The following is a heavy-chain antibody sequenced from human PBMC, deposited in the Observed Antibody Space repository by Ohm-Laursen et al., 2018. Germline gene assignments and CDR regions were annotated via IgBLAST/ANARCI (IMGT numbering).Heavy chain of an antibody. CDR3: TRSHDPGVDLY. V-gene: IGHV1-2*02. D-gene: IGHD2-15*01. CDR2: INPNSGGT. J-gene: IGHJ4*02. CDR1: GYTFNGHY. Sequence: ASVKVSCNASGYTFNGHYMHWVRQAPGQGLEWMGWINPNSGGTNYVQKHQGRVTMTTDTSTSTAYMELRSLRYDDTAVYYCTRSHDPGVDLYWGQGTLVTVSS.